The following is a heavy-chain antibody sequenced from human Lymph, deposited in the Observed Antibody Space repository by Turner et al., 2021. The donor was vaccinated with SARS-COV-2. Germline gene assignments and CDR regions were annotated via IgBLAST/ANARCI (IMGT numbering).Heavy chain of an antibody. CDR3: AKGVRGAVIVVVIPYFDY. V-gene: IGHV3-23*01. J-gene: IGHJ4*02. CDR2: ISGSGGDT. D-gene: IGHD3-22*01. Sequence: EVQLLESGGGLVQPGGSLRLSCAASGFPFSSYAMSWVRQAPGKGLEWVSAISGSGGDTYYADSVKGRFTISRDNSKNTLYLQMNSLRAEDTAVYYCAKGVRGAVIVVVIPYFDYWGQGTLVTVSS. CDR1: GFPFSSYA.